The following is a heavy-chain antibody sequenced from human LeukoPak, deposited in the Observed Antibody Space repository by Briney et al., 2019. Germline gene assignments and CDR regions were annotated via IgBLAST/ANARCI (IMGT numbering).Heavy chain of an antibody. CDR1: GGSISSGGYS. V-gene: IGHV4-30-2*01. Sequence: PSQTLSLTCAVSGGSISSGGYSWSWIRQPPGKGLEWIGYIYHSGSTYYDPSLKSRVTISVDRSKNQFSLKLSSVTAADTAVYYCARVSGGEYYYDSSGYYHTPPFFDYWGQGTLVTVS. D-gene: IGHD3-22*01. CDR3: ARVSGGEYYYDSSGYYHTPPFFDY. CDR2: IYHSGST. J-gene: IGHJ4*02.